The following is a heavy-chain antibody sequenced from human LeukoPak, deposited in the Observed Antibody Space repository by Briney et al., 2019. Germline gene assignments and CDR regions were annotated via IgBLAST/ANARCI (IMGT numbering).Heavy chain of an antibody. CDR1: GGSISSYY. V-gene: IGHV4-59*01. J-gene: IGHJ6*02. CDR2: IYYSGST. Sequence: SETLSFTCTVSGGSISSYYWSWIRQPPGKGLEWIGYIYYSGSTNYNPSLKSRVTISVDTSKNQFSLKLSSVTAADTAVYYCARESADSNPYYGMDVWGQGTTVTVSS. CDR3: ARESADSNPYYGMDV. D-gene: IGHD4-11*01.